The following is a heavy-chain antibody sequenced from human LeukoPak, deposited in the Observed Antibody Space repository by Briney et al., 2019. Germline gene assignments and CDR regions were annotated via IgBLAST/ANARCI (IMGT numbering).Heavy chain of an antibody. CDR3: ARDDYSNHDSAD. D-gene: IGHD4-11*01. V-gene: IGHV4-59*01. CDR2: FYYSGST. J-gene: IGHJ4*02. Sequence: SETLSLTCSVSGGSISGYYWSWIRQPPGKGLEWIAYFYYSGSTNYNPSLTSRVTISVDTSKNQFSLRLSSVTAADTAVYYCARDDYSNHDSADWGQGTPVTVSS. CDR1: GGSISGYY.